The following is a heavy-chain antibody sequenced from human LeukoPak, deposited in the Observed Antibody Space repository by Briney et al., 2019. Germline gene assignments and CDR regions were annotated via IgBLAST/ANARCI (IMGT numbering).Heavy chain of an antibody. J-gene: IGHJ4*02. Sequence: SSETLSLTCTVSGGSISSSSYYWGWIRQPPGKGLEWFGSIYYSGSTYYNPSLKSRVTISVDTSKNQFSLKLSSVTAADTAVYYCARLWFGELSSGETDYWGQGTLVTVSS. CDR2: IYYSGST. CDR1: GGSISSSSYY. CDR3: ARLWFGELSSGETDY. V-gene: IGHV4-39*01. D-gene: IGHD3-10*01.